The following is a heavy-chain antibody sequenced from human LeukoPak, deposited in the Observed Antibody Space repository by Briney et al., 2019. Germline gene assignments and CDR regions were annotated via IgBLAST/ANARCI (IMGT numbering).Heavy chain of an antibody. CDR2: ISAYNGNT. J-gene: IGHJ3*02. V-gene: IGHV1-18*01. CDR1: GYTFTSYG. D-gene: IGHD6-13*01. CDR3: ARAVSMAAAGIRMGGAFDI. Sequence: ASVKVSCKASGYTFTSYGISWVRQAPGQGLEWMGWISAYNGNTNYAQKLQGRVTITADESTSTAYMELSSLRSEDTAVYYCARAVSMAAAGIRMGGAFDIWGQGTMVTVSS.